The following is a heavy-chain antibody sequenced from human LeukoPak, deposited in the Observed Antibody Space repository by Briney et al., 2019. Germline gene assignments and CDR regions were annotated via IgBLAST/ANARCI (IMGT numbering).Heavy chain of an antibody. CDR1: GGSISSNSYY. J-gene: IGHJ4*02. V-gene: IGHV4-39*07. Sequence: PSETLSLTCTVSGGSISSNSYYLGWIRKPPGKGLEWIGSIYYSGNTHNNPSLKSRVTISVDTSKNQVSLKLASVTAADTAVYYCARDLDYYDSSGTYYFDYWGQGTLVTVSS. CDR3: ARDLDYYDSSGTYYFDY. CDR2: IYYSGNT. D-gene: IGHD3-22*01.